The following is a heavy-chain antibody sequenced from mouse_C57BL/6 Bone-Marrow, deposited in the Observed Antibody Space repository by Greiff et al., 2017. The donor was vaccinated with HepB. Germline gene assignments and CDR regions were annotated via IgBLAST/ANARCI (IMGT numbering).Heavy chain of an antibody. D-gene: IGHD1-1*01. Sequence: VQLQQSGPELVKPGASVKISCKASGYTFTDYYMNWVKQSHGKSLEWIGDINPNNGGTSYNQKFKGKATLTVDKSSSTAYMELRSLTSEDSAVYYCARYGYYGSSYRYFDVWGTGTTVTVSS. CDR3: ARYGYYGSSYRYFDV. CDR2: INPNNGGT. V-gene: IGHV1-26*01. J-gene: IGHJ1*03. CDR1: GYTFTDYY.